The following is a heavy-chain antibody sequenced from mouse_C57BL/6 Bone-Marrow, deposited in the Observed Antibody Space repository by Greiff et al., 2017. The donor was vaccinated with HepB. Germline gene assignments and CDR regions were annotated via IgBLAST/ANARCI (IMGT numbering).Heavy chain of an antibody. D-gene: IGHD1-1*01. CDR2: INPNNGGT. J-gene: IGHJ2*01. V-gene: IGHV1-26*01. CDR1: GYTFTDYY. CDR3: ARTPYGS. Sequence: EVQLQQSGPELVKPGASVKISCKASGYTFTDYYMNWVKQSHGKSLEWIGDINPNNGGTSYNQKFKGKATLTVDKSSSTAYMELRSLTSEDSAVYYCARTPYGSWGQGTTLTVSS.